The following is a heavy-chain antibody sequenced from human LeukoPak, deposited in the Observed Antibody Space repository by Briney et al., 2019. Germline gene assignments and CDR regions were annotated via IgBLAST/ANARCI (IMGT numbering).Heavy chain of an antibody. J-gene: IGHJ4*02. CDR2: ISGNSGDT. Sequence: GGSLRLSCAASGFTFSDSYMTWVRQAPGKGLEWLSYISGNSGDTNYADSVKGRFTISRDNSKNTLYLQMNSLRAEDTAVYYCAKDPGSGRRDVDYWGQGTLVTVSS. CDR1: GFTFSDSY. CDR3: AKDPGSGRRDVDY. V-gene: IGHV3-11*05. D-gene: IGHD3-10*01.